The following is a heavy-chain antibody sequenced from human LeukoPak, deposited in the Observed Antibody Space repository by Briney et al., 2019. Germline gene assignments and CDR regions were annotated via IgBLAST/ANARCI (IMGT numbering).Heavy chain of an antibody. J-gene: IGHJ5*02. D-gene: IGHD2-15*01. Sequence: GGSLRLSCAASGFTFSSYWMHWVRQAPGKGLVWVSRINSDGSSTSYADSVKGRFTISRDNAKNTLYLQMNTLRAEDTAVYSCARGADGVSSNSRGWFDPWGQGTLVTVSS. V-gene: IGHV3-74*01. CDR1: GFTFSSYW. CDR2: INSDGSST. CDR3: ARGADGVSSNSRGWFDP.